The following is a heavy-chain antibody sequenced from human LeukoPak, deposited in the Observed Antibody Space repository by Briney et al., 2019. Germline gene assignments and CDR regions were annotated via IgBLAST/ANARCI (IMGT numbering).Heavy chain of an antibody. CDR2: IHYSGTT. Sequence: SETLSLTCTVSDDSINNHFWSWVRQSPGRGLEWISYIHYSGTTSYNPSLKRRVTIFLDASNNKFSLKLASVTAADTAVYFCARESGYRDTNYIGNFDFWGHGILITVSS. V-gene: IGHV4-59*11. CDR1: DDSINNHF. J-gene: IGHJ3*01. D-gene: IGHD1-7*01. CDR3: ARESGYRDTNYIGNFDF.